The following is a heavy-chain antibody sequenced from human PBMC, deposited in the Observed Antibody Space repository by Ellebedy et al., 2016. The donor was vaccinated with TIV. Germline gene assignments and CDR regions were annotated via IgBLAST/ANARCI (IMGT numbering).Heavy chain of an antibody. D-gene: IGHD3-16*01. J-gene: IGHJ2*01. CDR1: GGSFNDYY. V-gene: IGHV4-34*01. Sequence: MPSETLSLTCAVYGGSFNDYYWTWIRQPPGKGLEWIGEINHSGSTNYNPSLKSRVTIAVETSKSWFSLKLSSVTAADTAVYYCTKALGDTRYFDLWGRGTLVTVSS. CDR3: TKALGDTRYFDL. CDR2: INHSGST.